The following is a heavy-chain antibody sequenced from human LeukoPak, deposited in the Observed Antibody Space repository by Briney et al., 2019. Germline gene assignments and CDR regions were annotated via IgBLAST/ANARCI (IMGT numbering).Heavy chain of an antibody. CDR2: IYYSGST. V-gene: IGHV4-30-4*07. Sequence: SETLSLTCAVSGGSISSGGYSWSWIRQPPGKGLEWIGYIYYSGSTNHNPSLKSRVTISVDKSKNQFSLKLSSVTAADTAVYYCARGLSQYYDSSGYYSIDYWGQGTLVTVSS. D-gene: IGHD3-22*01. CDR3: ARGLSQYYDSSGYYSIDY. CDR1: GGSISSGGYS. J-gene: IGHJ4*02.